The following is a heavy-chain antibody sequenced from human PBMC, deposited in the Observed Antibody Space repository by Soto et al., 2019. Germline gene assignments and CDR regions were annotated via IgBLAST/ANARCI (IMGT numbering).Heavy chain of an antibody. CDR3: ARGVSMAGRPGFFHH. Sequence: ASVKVSCKVSGYTLTELSMHWVRQAPGKGLEWMGGFDPEDGETIYAQKFQGRVTISADKSTGTAYFELSSLTFDDTGVYYCARGVSMAGRPGFFHHWGQGSLVTVSS. J-gene: IGHJ1*01. CDR2: FDPEDGET. V-gene: IGHV1-24*01. CDR1: GYTLTELS. D-gene: IGHD6-6*01.